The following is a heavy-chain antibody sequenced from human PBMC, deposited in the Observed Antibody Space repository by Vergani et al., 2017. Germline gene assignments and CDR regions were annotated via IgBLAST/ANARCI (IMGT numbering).Heavy chain of an antibody. CDR1: GGSISSSSYY. D-gene: IGHD4-11*01. CDR3: ARGNRAVTTFYFDY. J-gene: IGHJ4*02. CDR2: IYYSGST. V-gene: IGHV4-39*07. Sequence: QLQLQESGPGLVKPSETLSLTCTVSGGSISSSSYYWGWIRQPPGKGLEWIGSIYYSGSTYYNPSLKSRVTISVDTSKNQFSLKLSSVTAADTAVYYCARGNRAVTTFYFDYWGQGTLVTVSS.